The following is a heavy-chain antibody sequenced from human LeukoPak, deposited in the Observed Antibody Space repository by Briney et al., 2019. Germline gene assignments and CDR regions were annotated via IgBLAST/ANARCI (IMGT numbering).Heavy chain of an antibody. V-gene: IGHV1-69*04. CDR3: ARLRRYDSSGRIAFDI. CDR2: IIPILGIA. J-gene: IGHJ3*02. D-gene: IGHD3-22*01. Sequence: GASVKVSCKASGGTFSSYAISWVRQAPGQGLEWMGRIIPILGIANYAQKFQGRVTITADKSTSTAYMELSSLRSEDTAVYYCARLRRYDSSGRIAFDIWDQGTMVTVSS. CDR1: GGTFSSYA.